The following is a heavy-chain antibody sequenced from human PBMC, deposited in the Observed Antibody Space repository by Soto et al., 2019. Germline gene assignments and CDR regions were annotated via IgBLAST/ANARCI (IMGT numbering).Heavy chain of an antibody. CDR2: ISYDGSNK. CDR1: GFTFSNYA. D-gene: IGHD3-3*01. V-gene: IGHV3-30-3*01. J-gene: IGHJ4*02. CDR3: ARDKRDLRFLEWSYYFDY. Sequence: QVQLVESGGGMVQPGRSLRLSCAPSGFTFSNYAMHWVRQAPGKGLEWVAVISYDGSNKYYADSVKGRFTISRDNSKNTLYLQMNSLRAEDTAVYYCARDKRDLRFLEWSYYFDYWGQGTLVTVSS.